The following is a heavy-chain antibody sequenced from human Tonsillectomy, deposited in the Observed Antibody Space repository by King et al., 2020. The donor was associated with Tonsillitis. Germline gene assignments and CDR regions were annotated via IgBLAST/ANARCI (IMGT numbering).Heavy chain of an antibody. V-gene: IGHV3-23*04. CDR1: GFTFSGYA. J-gene: IGHJ6*03. D-gene: IGHD3-3*01. CDR3: AKDSGDFWSGFLDYYYYYYMDV. CDR2: ISGSGTIT. Sequence: EVQLVESGGGLVQPGGSLRLSCAASGFTFSGYAMRWVRQAPGKGLEWVSTISGSGTITYYADSVKGLFTISRDNSKNTLYLQMNSLRAEDTAVYYCAKDSGDFWSGFLDYYYYYYMDVWGKGTTVTVSS.